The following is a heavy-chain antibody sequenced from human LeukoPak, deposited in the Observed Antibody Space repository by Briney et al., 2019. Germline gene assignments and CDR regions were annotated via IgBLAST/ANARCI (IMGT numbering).Heavy chain of an antibody. CDR3: ARARNRNWYFDL. CDR1: GFTLSNYA. V-gene: IGHV3-13*01. Sequence: GGSLRLSCAASGFTLSNYAMHWVRQPAGEGLEWVSALGTAGDTFYPGSVKGRFTISRDNAKKSLFLQMNSLRAEDTAVYYCARARNRNWYFDLWGRGTLVTVSS. D-gene: IGHD1-14*01. J-gene: IGHJ2*01. CDR2: LGTAGDT.